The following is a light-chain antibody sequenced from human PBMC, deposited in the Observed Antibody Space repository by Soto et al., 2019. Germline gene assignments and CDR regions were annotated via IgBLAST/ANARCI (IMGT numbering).Light chain of an antibody. J-gene: IGLJ1*01. CDR3: QSYDCSLSAFYV. CDR2: GNS. CDR1: SSNIGAGYD. V-gene: IGLV1-40*01. Sequence: QSVLTQPPSVSGAPGQRVTISCTGSSSNIGAGYDVHWYQQLPGTAPKLLIYGNSNRPSGVPDRFSGSKSGTSASLAITGLQAEDEADYYCQSYDCSLSAFYVFGTGTKVTV.